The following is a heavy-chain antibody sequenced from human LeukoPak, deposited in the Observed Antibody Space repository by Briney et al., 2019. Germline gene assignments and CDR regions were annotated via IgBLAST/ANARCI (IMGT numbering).Heavy chain of an antibody. Sequence: SETLSLTCAVYGGSFSGYYWSWIRQPPGKGLEWIGEINHSGSTNYNPSLKSRVTISVDTSKNQFSLKLSSVTAADTAVYYCARVGYSYGYHSSYCYYGMDVWGQGTTVTVSS. CDR1: GGSFSGYY. V-gene: IGHV4-34*01. CDR2: INHSGST. D-gene: IGHD5-18*01. CDR3: ARVGYSYGYHSSYCYYGMDV. J-gene: IGHJ6*02.